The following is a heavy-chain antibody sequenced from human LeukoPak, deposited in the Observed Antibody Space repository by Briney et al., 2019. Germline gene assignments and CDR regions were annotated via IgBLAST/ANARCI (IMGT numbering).Heavy chain of an antibody. J-gene: IGHJ4*02. CDR1: GFTVSSNY. V-gene: IGHV3-53*01. D-gene: IGHD2-2*01. CDR2: IYSGGST. Sequence: PGGSLRLSCAASGFTVSSNYMSWVRQAPGKGLEWVSVIYSGGSTYYADSVKGRFTISRDNSKNTLYLQMNSLRAEDTAVYYCARAVRYQPQLFDYWGQGTLVTVSS. CDR3: ARAVRYQPQLFDY.